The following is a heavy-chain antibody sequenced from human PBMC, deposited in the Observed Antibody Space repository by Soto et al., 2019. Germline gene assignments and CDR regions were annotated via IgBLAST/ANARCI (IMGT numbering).Heavy chain of an antibody. D-gene: IGHD3-10*01. V-gene: IGHV4-39*01. J-gene: IGHJ4*02. Sequence: QLQLQESGPGLVKPSETLSLTCTVSGDSISSSTYYWGWIRQSPGKGLEWIGNIHYSGSTYYNPSLKSRVTISVDTSKNQFSLKLSSVTAADTAVYYCASYYYVSGDCRSFDYWGQGTLVTVSS. CDR1: GDSISSSTYY. CDR3: ASYYYVSGDCRSFDY. CDR2: IHYSGST.